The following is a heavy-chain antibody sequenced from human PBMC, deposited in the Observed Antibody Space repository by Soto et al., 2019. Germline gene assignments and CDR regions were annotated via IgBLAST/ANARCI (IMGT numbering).Heavy chain of an antibody. CDR3: ARDLEQQLSQDGGFDD. CDR1: GGSISSYY. CDR2: IYTSGST. Sequence: SETLSLTCTVSGGSISSYYWSWIRQPAGKGLEWIGRIYTSGSTNYNPSLKRRVTMSVDTSKNQFSLKLSSVTAADTAVYYCARDLEQQLSQDGGFDDWGQGTLVTVSS. J-gene: IGHJ4*02. D-gene: IGHD6-13*01. V-gene: IGHV4-4*07.